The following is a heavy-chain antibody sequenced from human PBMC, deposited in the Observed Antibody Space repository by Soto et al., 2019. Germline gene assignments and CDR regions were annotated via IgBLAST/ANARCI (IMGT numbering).Heavy chain of an antibody. J-gene: IGHJ4*02. D-gene: IGHD3-10*01. V-gene: IGHV1-3*01. CDR1: VYNFSSYA. CDR3: SSRGPGGTFDY. CDR2: INAGNGNT. Sequence: QVHHVQSGAEVRKPGASVSVSCKTSVYNFSSYAIHWVRQAPGQRLQWMGWINAGNGNTKYLEKFQGRLTINRDTSATTVFLELSSLTSEDTAVYYCSSRGPGGTFDYWGQGTLVTVSS.